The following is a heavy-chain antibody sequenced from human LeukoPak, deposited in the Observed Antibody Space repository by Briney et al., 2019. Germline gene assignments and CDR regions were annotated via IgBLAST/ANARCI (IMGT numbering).Heavy chain of an antibody. J-gene: IGHJ4*02. V-gene: IGHV4-39*01. CDR1: GGSISSSGYY. D-gene: IGHD6-19*01. CDR2: IYYSGST. CDR3: ARRRVAVAGGYFDY. Sequence: PSETLSLTCTVSGGSISSSGYYWGWIRQPPGKGLEWIGSIYYSGSTYYSPSLKSRVTISVDTSKNQFSLKLSSVTAADTAVYYCARRRVAVAGGYFDYWGQGTLVTVSS.